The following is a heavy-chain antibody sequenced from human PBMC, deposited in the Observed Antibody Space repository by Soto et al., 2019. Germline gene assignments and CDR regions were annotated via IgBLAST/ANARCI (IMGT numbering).Heavy chain of an antibody. J-gene: IGHJ5*02. D-gene: IGHD5-18*01. CDR3: AKDSGYNYGYFRWFDP. CDR2: IFYSGST. Sequence: SETLSLTCTVSGGTISSWYWSWIRQPPGRGLEWIGHIFYSGSTNYNPALKSRVTISVDTSKSQFSLKLSSVTAADTAVYYCAKDSGYNYGYFRWFDPWGQGTLVTVSS. CDR1: GGTISSWY. V-gene: IGHV4-59*01.